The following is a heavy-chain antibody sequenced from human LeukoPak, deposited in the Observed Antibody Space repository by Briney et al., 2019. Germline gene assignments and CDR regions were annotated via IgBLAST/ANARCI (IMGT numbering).Heavy chain of an antibody. D-gene: IGHD4-17*01. CDR2: SGNKANSYTT. V-gene: IGHV3-72*01. CDR1: GFIFSDHY. CDR3: TRVVFGHDYGRFDY. Sequence: GGSLRLSCAVSGFIFSDHYMDWVRQAPGKGLEWVGRSGNKANSYTTDYAASVKGRFTISRDDSKNSLYLQMNSLKTEDTAVYYCTRVVFGHDYGRFDYWGQGSLVTASS. J-gene: IGHJ4*02.